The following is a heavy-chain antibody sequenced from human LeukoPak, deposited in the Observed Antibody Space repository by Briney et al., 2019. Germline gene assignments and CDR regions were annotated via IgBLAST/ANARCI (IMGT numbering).Heavy chain of an antibody. CDR2: IQPDGSEG. Sequence: GGSLRLSCAASGFTFSSTWMSWVRQAPGKGLEWVGNIQPDGSEGYPADSVKGRFTISRDNARNSLFLQMNSLRVEDTAVYYCARDLTAMVNSGCFDYWGQGTLVTVSS. V-gene: IGHV3-7*03. CDR1: GFTFSSTW. J-gene: IGHJ4*02. D-gene: IGHD5-18*01. CDR3: ARDLTAMVNSGCFDY.